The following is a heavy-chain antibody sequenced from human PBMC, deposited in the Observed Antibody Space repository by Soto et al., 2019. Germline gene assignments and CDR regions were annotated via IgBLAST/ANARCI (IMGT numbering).Heavy chain of an antibody. V-gene: IGHV1-8*01. D-gene: IGHD6-13*01. J-gene: IGHJ2*01. CDR3: ARYVRSSSWYGYWYFDL. CDR1: GYTFTSYD. CDR2: MNPNSGNT. Sequence: ASVKVSCKASGYTFTSYDINWVRQATGQGLEWMGWMNPNSGNTGYAQKFQGRVTMTRNTSISTAYMELSSLRSEDTAVYYCARYVRSSSWYGYWYFDLWGRGTLVTVSS.